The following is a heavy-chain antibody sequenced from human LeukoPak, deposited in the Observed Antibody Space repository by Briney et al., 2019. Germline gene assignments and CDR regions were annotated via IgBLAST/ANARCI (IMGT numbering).Heavy chain of an antibody. CDR2: IYSGGST. CDR1: GFTFSSYS. CDR3: ARDRYSSGWYRGTWFDP. D-gene: IGHD6-19*01. J-gene: IGHJ5*02. Sequence: GGSLRLSCAASGFTFSSYSMNWVRQAPGKGLEWVSVIYSGGSTYYADSVKGRFTISRDNSKNTLYLQMNSLRAEDTAVYYCARDRYSSGWYRGTWFDPWGQGTLVTVSS. V-gene: IGHV3-66*01.